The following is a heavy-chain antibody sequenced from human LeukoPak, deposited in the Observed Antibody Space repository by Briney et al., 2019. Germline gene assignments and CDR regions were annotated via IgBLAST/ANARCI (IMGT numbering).Heavy chain of an antibody. CDR3: ATSYSQVTTDASYHMDV. Sequence: GASVKVSCKASGYTFTGYYVHWVRSAPGQGLEWMGWITPNNGGTNYAQGFQGRVTMTWDTSITTAYMELSGLTSDDTAVYFCATSYSQVTTDASYHMDVWAKASTVTVAS. J-gene: IGHJ6*03. D-gene: IGHD1-1*01. CDR1: GYTFTGYY. CDR2: ITPNNGGT. V-gene: IGHV1-2*02.